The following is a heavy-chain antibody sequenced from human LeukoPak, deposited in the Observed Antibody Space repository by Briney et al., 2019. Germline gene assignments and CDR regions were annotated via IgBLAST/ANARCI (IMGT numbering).Heavy chain of an antibody. V-gene: IGHV4-59*08. D-gene: IGHD5-18*01. Sequence: SETLSLTCTVSGGSISSYYWSWIRQPPGKGLEWIGYIYYSGSTNYNPSLKSRVTISVDTSKNQFSLKLSSVTAADTAVYYCARQSGYNYGGYFDYWGQGTLVTVSS. CDR2: IYYSGST. J-gene: IGHJ4*02. CDR1: GGSISSYY. CDR3: ARQSGYNYGGYFDY.